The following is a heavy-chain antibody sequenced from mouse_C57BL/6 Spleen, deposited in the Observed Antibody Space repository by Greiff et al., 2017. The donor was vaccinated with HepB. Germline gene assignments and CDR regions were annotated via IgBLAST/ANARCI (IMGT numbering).Heavy chain of an antibody. CDR2: IDPSDSET. Sequence: QVQLQQPGAELVRPGSSVKLSCKASGYTFTSYWMHWVKQRPIQGLEWIGNIDPSDSETHYNQKFKDKATLTVDKSSSTAYMQRSSLTSEDSAVYYCARHYYYGSSFYAMDYWGQGTSVTVSS. CDR1: GYTFTSYW. D-gene: IGHD1-1*01. J-gene: IGHJ4*01. CDR3: ARHYYYGSSFYAMDY. V-gene: IGHV1-52*01.